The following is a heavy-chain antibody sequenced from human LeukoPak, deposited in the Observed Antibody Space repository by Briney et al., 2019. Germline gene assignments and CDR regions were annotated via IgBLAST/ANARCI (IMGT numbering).Heavy chain of an antibody. Sequence: SETLSLTCIVSGGSINYYYWSWIRQPPGKGLEWIGYIYYSGSTNYNPSLRSRVAMSVDTSKNHFPLELSSVTAADTAVYYCARLGPYFDYWGQGALVTVSS. CDR1: GGSINYYY. V-gene: IGHV4-59*08. J-gene: IGHJ4*02. CDR2: IYYSGST. CDR3: ARLGPYFDY. D-gene: IGHD3-16*01.